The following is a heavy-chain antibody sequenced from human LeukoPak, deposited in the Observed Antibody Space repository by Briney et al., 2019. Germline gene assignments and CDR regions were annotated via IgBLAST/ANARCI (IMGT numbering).Heavy chain of an antibody. CDR3: AREEAVAILD. V-gene: IGHV1-2*02. Sequence: ASVKVSCKASGYTFTDYYMHWVRQAPGQGLEWMGWINPHSGGTNFAQNFQDRVTMTRDTSISTAYMELSRLRSDDTAVYYCAREEAVAILDWGQGTLVTVSS. J-gene: IGHJ4*02. CDR1: GYTFTDYY. CDR2: INPHSGGT. D-gene: IGHD6-19*01.